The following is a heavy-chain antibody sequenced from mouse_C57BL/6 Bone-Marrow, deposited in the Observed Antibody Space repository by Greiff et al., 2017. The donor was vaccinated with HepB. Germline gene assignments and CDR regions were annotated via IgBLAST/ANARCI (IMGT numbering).Heavy chain of an antibody. CDR3: ASLLRYQQRSYFDY. CDR1: GYTFTDYN. CDR2: INPNNGGT. D-gene: IGHD1-1*01. J-gene: IGHJ2*01. V-gene: IGHV1-22*01. Sequence: EVKLQESGPELVKPGASVKMSCKASGYTFTDYNMHWVKQSHGKSLEWIGYINPNNGGTSYNQKFKGKATLTVNKSSSTAYMELRSLTSEDSAVYYCASLLRYQQRSYFDYWGQGTTLTVSS.